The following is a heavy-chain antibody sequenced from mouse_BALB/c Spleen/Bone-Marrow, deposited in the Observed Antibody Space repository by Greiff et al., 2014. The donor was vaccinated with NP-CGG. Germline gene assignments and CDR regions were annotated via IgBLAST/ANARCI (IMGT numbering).Heavy chain of an antibody. D-gene: IGHD2-4*01. Sequence: QVQLQQPGAELVKPGASVKMSCKASGYTFTSYNMHWVKQTPGQGLEWIGAIYPGNGDTSYNQKFKGKATLTADKSSSTAYMQLSSLTSEDSAVYYCARGLYYDYVWYFDVWGAGTTVTVSS. CDR1: GYTFTSYN. V-gene: IGHV1-12*01. CDR2: IYPGNGDT. CDR3: ARGLYYDYVWYFDV. J-gene: IGHJ1*01.